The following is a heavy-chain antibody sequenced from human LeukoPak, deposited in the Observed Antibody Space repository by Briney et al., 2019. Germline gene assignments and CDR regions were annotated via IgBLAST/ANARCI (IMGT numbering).Heavy chain of an antibody. D-gene: IGHD3-22*01. J-gene: IGHJ4*02. V-gene: IGHV4-39*07. Sequence: SETLSLTCTVSGGSISSSGYYWSWIRQPPGKGLEWIGEINHSGSTNYNPSLKSRVTISVDTSKNQFSLKLSSVTAADTAVYYCARVESGLFPPFDYWGQGTLVTVSS. CDR2: INHSGST. CDR1: GGSISSSGYY. CDR3: ARVESGLFPPFDY.